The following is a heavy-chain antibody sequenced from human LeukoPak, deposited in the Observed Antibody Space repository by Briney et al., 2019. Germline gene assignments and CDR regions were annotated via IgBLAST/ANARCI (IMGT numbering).Heavy chain of an antibody. V-gene: IGHV3-23*01. CDR3: AKDGLVVAATTRYNWFDP. Sequence: GASLRLSCAASGFTFSSYAMSWVRQAPGKGLECVSSISGSGGTTYYADSVKGRFTISRDNSKITLFLQMNSLRAEDTAVYYCAKDGLVVAATTRYNWFDPWGQGALVTVSS. CDR2: ISGSGGTT. J-gene: IGHJ5*02. CDR1: GFTFSSYA. D-gene: IGHD2-15*01.